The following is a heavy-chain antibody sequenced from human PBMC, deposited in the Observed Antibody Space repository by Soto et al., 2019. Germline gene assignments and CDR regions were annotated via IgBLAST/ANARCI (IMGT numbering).Heavy chain of an antibody. J-gene: IGHJ4*02. CDR1: GGSITSSRHY. CDR3: MLGSGWKDFDY. Sequence: SETLSLTCTVFGGSITSSRHYWVWIRQPPGKGLEWIGNIYYSGSTYYNPSLKSRVTISVDTSKNQFSLKLSSVTAADTAVYYCMLGSGWKDFDYWGQGTLVTVS. D-gene: IGHD3-22*01. CDR2: IYYSGST. V-gene: IGHV4-39*01.